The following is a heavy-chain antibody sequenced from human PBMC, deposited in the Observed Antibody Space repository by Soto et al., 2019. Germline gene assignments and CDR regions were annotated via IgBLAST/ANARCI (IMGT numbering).Heavy chain of an antibody. CDR2: IDPSDSYT. Sequence: GESLKISCKGSGYSFTSYWLTWVRQTPGKGLEWVGRIDPSDSYTNYSPSFQGHVTISVDKSISAAYLQWSSLKASDTAMYYCARHLVHWNYADYWGQGTLVTVSS. D-gene: IGHD1-1*01. CDR1: GYSFTSYW. J-gene: IGHJ4*02. CDR3: ARHLVHWNYADY. V-gene: IGHV5-10-1*01.